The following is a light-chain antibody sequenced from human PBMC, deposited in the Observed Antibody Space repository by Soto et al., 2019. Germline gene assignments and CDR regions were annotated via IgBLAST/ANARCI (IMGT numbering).Light chain of an antibody. Sequence: DIQLTQAPSFLSASAGDRVSITCRASQAISSYLAWYQQKPGRAPKLLIYAASTLQSGVPSRFSGSGSGTEFTLTITSLQPEDFATYYCLQDYNYPWTFGQGTKVDIK. V-gene: IGKV1-9*01. J-gene: IGKJ1*01. CDR1: QAISSY. CDR3: LQDYNYPWT. CDR2: AAS.